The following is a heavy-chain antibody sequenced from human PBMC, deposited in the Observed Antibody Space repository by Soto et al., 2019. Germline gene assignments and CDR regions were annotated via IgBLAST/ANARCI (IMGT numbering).Heavy chain of an antibody. D-gene: IGHD2-8*01. CDR3: ARYCTNGVCSGDAFDI. Sequence: XLTXXVXXXXXXGXXWSWIRXPPGKGLEWIXXXXXXXXXXXXPSLKSRVTISVDTSKNQFSLKLSSVTAADTAVYYCARYCTNGVCSGDAFDIWGQGTMVTVSS. V-gene: IGHV4-34*01. CDR2: XXXXXXX. J-gene: IGHJ3*02. CDR1: XXXXXGXX.